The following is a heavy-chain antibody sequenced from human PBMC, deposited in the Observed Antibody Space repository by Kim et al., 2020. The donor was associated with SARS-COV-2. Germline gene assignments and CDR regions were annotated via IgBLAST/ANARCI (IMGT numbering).Heavy chain of an antibody. J-gene: IGHJ3*02. CDR1: GGSISTYY. Sequence: SETLSLTCTVSGGSISTYYWNWIRQSPGKGLEAIGYIYQSGSTNYNPSLKSRVTISVDTSKNLFSLNLRSVTAADTAVYYCARERSAGFGIGGPGPLVT. CDR3: ARERSAGFGI. V-gene: IGHV4-59*01. D-gene: IGHD6-13*01. CDR2: IYQSGST.